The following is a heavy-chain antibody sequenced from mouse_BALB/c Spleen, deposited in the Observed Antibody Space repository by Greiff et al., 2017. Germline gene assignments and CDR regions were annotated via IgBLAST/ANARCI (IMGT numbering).Heavy chain of an antibody. D-gene: IGHD2-1*01. CDR2: ISSGSSTI. J-gene: IGHJ4*01. V-gene: IGHV5-17*02. Sequence: EVQLVESGGGLVQPGGSRKLSCAASGFTFSSFGMHWVRQAPEKGLEWVAYISSGSSTIYYADTVKGRFTISRDNPKNTLFLQMTSLRSEDTAMYYCARWSAYGKGGYYAMDYWGQGTSVTVSS. CDR3: ARWSAYGKGGYYAMDY. CDR1: GFTFSSFG.